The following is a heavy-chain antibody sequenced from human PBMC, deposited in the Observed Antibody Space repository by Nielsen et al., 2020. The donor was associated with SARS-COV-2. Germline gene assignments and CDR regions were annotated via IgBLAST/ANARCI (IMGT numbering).Heavy chain of an antibody. Sequence: SGPTLVKPTQTLTLTCTFSGFSLSTSGVGVGWIRQPPGKALEWLALIYWDDDKRYSPSLKSRLTITKDTSKNQVVLTMTNMDPVDTATYYRAHRVRWFEIFDIWGQGTMVTVSS. V-gene: IGHV2-5*02. CDR3: AHRVRWFEIFDI. CDR1: GFSLSTSGVG. J-gene: IGHJ3*02. CDR2: IYWDDDK. D-gene: IGHD3-10*01.